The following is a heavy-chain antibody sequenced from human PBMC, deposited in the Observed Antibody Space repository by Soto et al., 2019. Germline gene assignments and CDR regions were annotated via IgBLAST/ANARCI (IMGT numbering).Heavy chain of an antibody. J-gene: IGHJ4*02. CDR1: GFSLSTGDVA. Sequence: QITLKESGPTLVKPTQTLTLTCNFSGFSLSTGDVAVGWIRQPPGKALEWLALIYGNDDKRYSPSLRSRLTITKDTSKNQVVLTMANMDPVDTATYFCSHREASSVDFWGQGTLVTVSS. CDR2: IYGNDDK. V-gene: IGHV2-5*01. D-gene: IGHD6-6*01. CDR3: SHREASSVDF.